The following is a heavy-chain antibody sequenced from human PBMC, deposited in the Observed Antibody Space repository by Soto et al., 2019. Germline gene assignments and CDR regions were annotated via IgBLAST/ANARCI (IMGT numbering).Heavy chain of an antibody. Sequence: QVQLVESGGGVVKPGRSLRLSCVASGFTFSNYGMHWVRQAPGKGPEWVAVIWYDGSNKDYADSVKGRFTISRDNSRNTLYRQMNSLRAEDTAVYYCASALETGDYWGQGTLVTVSS. D-gene: IGHD3-10*01. CDR2: IWYDGSNK. CDR1: GFTFSNYG. CDR3: ASALETGDY. V-gene: IGHV3-33*01. J-gene: IGHJ4*02.